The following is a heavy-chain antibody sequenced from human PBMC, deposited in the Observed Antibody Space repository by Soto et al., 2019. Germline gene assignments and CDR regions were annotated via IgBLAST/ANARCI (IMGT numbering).Heavy chain of an antibody. Sequence: ASVKVSCKASGYTFTGYAMHWVRQAPGQRLEWMGWINAGNGNTKYSQKFQSRLTITLDSSKNQVVLSMTNMDPVDTATYYCALSQRAYSYASDSWSPGTLVTVSS. CDR1: GYTFTGYA. CDR3: ALSQRAYSYASDS. D-gene: IGHD2-21*01. CDR2: INAGNGNT. J-gene: IGHJ5*02. V-gene: IGHV1-3*01.